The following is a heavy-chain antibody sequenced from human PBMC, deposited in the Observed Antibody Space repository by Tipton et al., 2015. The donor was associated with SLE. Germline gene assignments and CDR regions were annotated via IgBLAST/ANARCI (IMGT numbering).Heavy chain of an antibody. V-gene: IGHV4-39*07. CDR3: ARGCSSSTCEPFYFFGMDV. CDR1: GGSIRSSNYY. CDR2: ISYSGNT. D-gene: IGHD2-2*01. Sequence: TLSLTCTVSGGSIRSSNYYWGWIRQPPGKGLEWIGSISYSGNTYYNPSLKSRLTISVDTSKNQFSLRLISVTAADTAVYYCARGCSSSTCEPFYFFGMDVWGQGTTVTVSS. J-gene: IGHJ6*02.